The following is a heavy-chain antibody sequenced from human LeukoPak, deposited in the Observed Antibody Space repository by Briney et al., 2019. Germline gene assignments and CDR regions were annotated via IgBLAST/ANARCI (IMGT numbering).Heavy chain of an antibody. J-gene: IGHJ6*02. V-gene: IGHV3-30-3*01. CDR1: GFTFSGYS. Sequence: GGSLTLSCAASGFTFSGYSIHWVRQAPGKGLEWVAVISYDGSNKYYADSVKGRFTTSRDNSKNTLYLQMNSLRPEDTAVYYCARGGYGLGSYFYFYGMDVWGQGTTVTVSS. CDR2: ISYDGSNK. CDR3: ARGGYGLGSYFYFYGMDV. D-gene: IGHD3-10*01.